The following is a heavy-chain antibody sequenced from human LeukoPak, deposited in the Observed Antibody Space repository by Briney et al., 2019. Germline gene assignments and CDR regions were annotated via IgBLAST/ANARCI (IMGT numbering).Heavy chain of an antibody. CDR3: ASVMDYGD. D-gene: IGHD4-17*01. CDR2: IWYDGSNK. Sequence: GRSLRLSCAASGFTFCNYYMHWVRQAPGKGLEWVAVIWYDGSNKYYADSVKGRFTISRDNSKNTLYLQMNSLRAEDTAVYYCASVMDYGDWGQGTLVTVSS. CDR1: GFTFCNYY. V-gene: IGHV3-33*08. J-gene: IGHJ4*02.